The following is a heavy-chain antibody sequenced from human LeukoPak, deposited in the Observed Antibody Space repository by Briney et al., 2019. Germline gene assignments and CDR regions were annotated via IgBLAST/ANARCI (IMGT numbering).Heavy chain of an antibody. CDR1: GGSFSGYY. CDR3: AGLVGLGGWFDP. J-gene: IGHJ5*02. D-gene: IGHD6-19*01. Sequence: SETLSLTCAVYGGSFSGYYWSWIRQPPGKGLEWIGEINHSGSTNYNPSLKSRVTISVDTSRNQFSLKLSSVTAADTAVYYCAGLVGLGGWFDPWGQGTLVTVSS. V-gene: IGHV4-34*01. CDR2: INHSGST.